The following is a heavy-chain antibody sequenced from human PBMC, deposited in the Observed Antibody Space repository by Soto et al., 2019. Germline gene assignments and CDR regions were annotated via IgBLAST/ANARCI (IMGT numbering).Heavy chain of an antibody. Sequence: DVQLLESGGDLVHPGGSLRLSCTALGFILSPYPMSWVGKAPGKGMEWVASVRAGGDMKYNSDSVKGRFTISRDNSNNALFLQMNSLRIDDTALYYCARGDRGGSGSPASYYYSGLDVWGQGTTVTGS. V-gene: IGHV3-23*01. CDR2: VRAGGDMK. CDR3: ARGDRGGSGSPASYYYSGLDV. J-gene: IGHJ6*02. D-gene: IGHD3-10*01. CDR1: GFILSPYP.